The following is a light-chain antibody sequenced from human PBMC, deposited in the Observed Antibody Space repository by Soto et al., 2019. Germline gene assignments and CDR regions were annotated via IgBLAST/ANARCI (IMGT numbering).Light chain of an antibody. CDR3: QQLNSYSIT. Sequence: IQLTQSPSSLSASVGDRVTITCRASQGISSYLAWYQQKPGKAPKLLSYAASTLQSGVPSRFSGSGSGTDFTLTISSLQPVDFATYYCQQLNSYSITFGQGTRLEIK. J-gene: IGKJ5*01. V-gene: IGKV1-9*01. CDR1: QGISSY. CDR2: AAS.